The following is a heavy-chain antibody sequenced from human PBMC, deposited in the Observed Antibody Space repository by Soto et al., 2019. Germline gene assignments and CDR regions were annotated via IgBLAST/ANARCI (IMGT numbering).Heavy chain of an antibody. Sequence: EVQLVESGGGLVQPGRSLRLSCAASGLTFDDYAMHWVRPVPGKGLEWVSGINWNSGSIGYGDSVKGRFAISRDNAKNSLHLQMNILSAEDTAFYYCVKDESINWYSGHFRHWGQGTLVTVSS. J-gene: IGHJ1*01. D-gene: IGHD6-13*01. CDR3: VKDESINWYSGHFRH. CDR1: GLTFDDYA. V-gene: IGHV3-9*01. CDR2: INWNSGSI.